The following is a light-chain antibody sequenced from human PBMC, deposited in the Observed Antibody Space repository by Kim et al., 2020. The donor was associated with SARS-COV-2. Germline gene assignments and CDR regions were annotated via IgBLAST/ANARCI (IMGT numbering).Light chain of an antibody. CDR1: ALPKQY. J-gene: IGLJ3*02. Sequence: SYVLTQPPSVSVSPGQTARITCSGDALPKQYVYWFQQKPGQAPVVVIYEDTERPSGIPERFSGSTSGTTVTLTISGVQAEDEADYYCQSADSSDTFWVFGGGTKLTVL. V-gene: IGLV3-25*03. CDR2: EDT. CDR3: QSADSSDTFWV.